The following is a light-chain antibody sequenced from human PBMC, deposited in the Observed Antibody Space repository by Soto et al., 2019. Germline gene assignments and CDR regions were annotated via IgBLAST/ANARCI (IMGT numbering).Light chain of an antibody. J-gene: IGKJ4*01. CDR1: QSISIN. Sequence: ERVLTQSPGTLSVSPGDRVTLSCRASQSISINLAWYQHKPGQAPRLLIHAGSTRATGIPARISGSGSGTDFTLTISRLEPEDFAVYYCQYYGNSFAFGGGTKVDIK. CDR2: AGS. V-gene: IGKV3-20*01. CDR3: QYYGNSFA.